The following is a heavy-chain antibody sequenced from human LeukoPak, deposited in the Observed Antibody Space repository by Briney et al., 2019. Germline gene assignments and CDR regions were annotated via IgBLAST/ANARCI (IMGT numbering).Heavy chain of an antibody. J-gene: IGHJ4*02. V-gene: IGHV4-34*01. Sequence: SETLSLTCTVSGGSVSSSYYWSWIRQPPGKGLEWIGEINHSGSTNYNPSLKSRVTISVDTSKNQFSLKLSSVTAADTAVYYCARVSPYYYDSLWGQGTLVTVSS. CDR2: INHSGST. D-gene: IGHD3-22*01. CDR1: GGSVSSSYY. CDR3: ARVSPYYYDSL.